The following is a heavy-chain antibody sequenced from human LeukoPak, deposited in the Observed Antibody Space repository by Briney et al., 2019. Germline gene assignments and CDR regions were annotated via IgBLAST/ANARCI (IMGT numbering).Heavy chain of an antibody. CDR3: AREWNGYDYVGEDY. CDR1: GFTFSSYG. CDR2: IWYDGSNK. Sequence: PGGSLRLSCAASGFTFSSYGMHWVRQAPGKGLEWVAVIWYDGSNKYYADSVKGRFTISRDNAKNSLYLQMNSLRAEDTAVYYCAREWNGYDYVGEDYWGQGTLVTVSS. V-gene: IGHV3-33*01. D-gene: IGHD5-12*01. J-gene: IGHJ4*02.